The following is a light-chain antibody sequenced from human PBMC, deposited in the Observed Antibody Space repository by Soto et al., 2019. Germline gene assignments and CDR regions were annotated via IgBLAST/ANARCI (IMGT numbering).Light chain of an antibody. Sequence: DIQMTQSPSSLSASVGDSVTISCRASQTIGRYLNWYQQKPGKAPKVLIYAASSLQSGVPSRFSGSGFGTDFTLTISSLEPEDFAVYYCQHRHNWPSLTFGGGTRVEI. CDR2: AAS. CDR1: QTIGRY. J-gene: IGKJ4*01. CDR3: QHRHNWPSLT. V-gene: IGKV1-39*01.